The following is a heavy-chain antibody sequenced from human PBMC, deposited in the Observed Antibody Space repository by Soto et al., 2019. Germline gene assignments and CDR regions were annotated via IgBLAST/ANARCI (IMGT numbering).Heavy chain of an antibody. Sequence: EEQVLESGGGLAQPGGSLRLSCVASGFIFQNYAMSWVRQTPGKGLEWVSVINGRGNTTFYADSVKGRFTVSRENSRNMVYLDMNSLRVEDTAVYSCAKVIVLGASTIEYWGLGTPVIVSS. J-gene: IGHJ4*01. CDR1: GFIFQNYA. CDR2: INGRGNTT. D-gene: IGHD3-16*01. V-gene: IGHV3-23*01. CDR3: AKVIVLGASTIEY.